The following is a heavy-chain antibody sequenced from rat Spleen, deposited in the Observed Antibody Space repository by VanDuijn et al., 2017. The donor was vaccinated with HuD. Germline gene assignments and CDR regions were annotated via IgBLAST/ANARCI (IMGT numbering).Heavy chain of an antibody. CDR2: ISTDGGST. J-gene: IGHJ1*01. Sequence: EVQLVESGGGLVQPGGSLKLSCAASGFTFSNSGMAWIRQTPTKGLEWVASISTDGGSTYYRDSVKGRFTISRDDAKSTLYLQMDSLRSEDTATYYCARRGNSVFWNFDFWGPGTMVSVSS. D-gene: IGHD4-4*01. CDR1: GFTFSNSG. V-gene: IGHV5S13*01. CDR3: ARRGNSVFWNFDF.